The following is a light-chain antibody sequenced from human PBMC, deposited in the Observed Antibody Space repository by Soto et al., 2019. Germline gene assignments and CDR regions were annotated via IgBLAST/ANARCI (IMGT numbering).Light chain of an antibody. Sequence: QSVLTQPPSASGNPGQRLTISCSGSTSNILRNYVYWYRQFPGTAPRLLISMNDQRPSRVPDRFSGSKSGTSASLAISGLRSEDEADYYCASWDDSLSGYVFGTGTKSPS. J-gene: IGLJ1*01. V-gene: IGLV1-47*01. CDR1: TSNILRNY. CDR2: MND. CDR3: ASWDDSLSGYV.